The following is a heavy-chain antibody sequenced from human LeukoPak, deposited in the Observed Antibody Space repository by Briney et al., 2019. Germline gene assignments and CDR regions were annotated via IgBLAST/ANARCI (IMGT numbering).Heavy chain of an antibody. V-gene: IGHV3-23*01. Sequence: TGGSLRLSCAASGFSFSLYSMNWVSQAPGKGLEWVSAISGSGGSTYYADSVKGRFTISRDNSKNTLYLQMNSLRAEDTAVYYCAKGGDITMIVVVTGVDYWGQGTLVTVSS. CDR1: GFSFSLYS. CDR3: AKGGDITMIVVVTGVDY. CDR2: ISGSGGST. D-gene: IGHD3-22*01. J-gene: IGHJ4*02.